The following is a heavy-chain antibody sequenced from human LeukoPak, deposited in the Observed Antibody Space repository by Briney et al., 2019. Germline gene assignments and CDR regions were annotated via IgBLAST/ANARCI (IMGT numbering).Heavy chain of an antibody. Sequence: GGSLRLSCAASGFTFSSYAMSWVRQAPGKGLEWVSAISGSGGSTYYADYVKGRFTISRGNSKNTLYLQMNSLRAEDTAVYYCAKDQVSDYYDSSGRFDYWGQGTPVTVSS. CDR2: ISGSGGST. CDR1: GFTFSSYA. V-gene: IGHV3-23*01. J-gene: IGHJ4*02. CDR3: AKDQVSDYYDSSGRFDY. D-gene: IGHD3-22*01.